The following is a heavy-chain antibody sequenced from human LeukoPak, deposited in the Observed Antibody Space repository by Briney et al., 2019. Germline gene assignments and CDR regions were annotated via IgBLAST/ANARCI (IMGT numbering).Heavy chain of an antibody. J-gene: IGHJ6*02. CDR2: IWYDGGNK. V-gene: IGHV3-33*01. D-gene: IGHD2-15*01. Sequence: GGSLRLSCAASGFTFSSYGMHWVRQAPGKGLEWVAVIWYDGGNKYYADSVKGRFTISRDNSKNTLYLQMNSLRAEDTAVYYCARDSERVVVAEDYGMDVWGQGTTVTVSS. CDR1: GFTFSSYG. CDR3: ARDSERVVVAEDYGMDV.